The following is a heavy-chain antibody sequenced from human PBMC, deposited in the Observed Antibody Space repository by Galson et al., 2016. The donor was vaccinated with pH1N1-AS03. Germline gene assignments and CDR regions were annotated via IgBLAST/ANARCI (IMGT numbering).Heavy chain of an antibody. V-gene: IGHV1-18*01. J-gene: IGHJ3*02. CDR1: GYTLSSYG. CDR2: ISTYNNDT. D-gene: IGHD6-19*01. CDR3: ARYYFEFLLEVVAVTGTEMGAFDI. Sequence: SVKVSCKASGYTLSSYGINWVRQAPGQGLEWMGWISTYNNDTNYAQTLQGRVTMTTDTSTNTAYIELRSLRSDDTAVYYCARYYFEFLLEVVAVTGTEMGAFDIWGQGTAVTVSS.